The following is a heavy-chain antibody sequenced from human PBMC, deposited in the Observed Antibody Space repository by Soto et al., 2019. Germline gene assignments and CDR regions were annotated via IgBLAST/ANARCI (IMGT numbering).Heavy chain of an antibody. D-gene: IGHD3-10*01. V-gene: IGHV1-18*04. CDR1: GYIFTSYG. J-gene: IGHJ4*02. CDR3: ARGAFDYGSERDYNTPLDY. Sequence: QVQLVQSGAEVKKPGASVKVSCKASGYIFTSYGINWLRQAPGQGLEWLGWIGLYIHKTNYAQKFQGRVTITTDTATSTGYMELRSMTSDDTAVYYCARGAFDYGSERDYNTPLDYWGQGTLVTVSS. CDR2: IGLYIHKT.